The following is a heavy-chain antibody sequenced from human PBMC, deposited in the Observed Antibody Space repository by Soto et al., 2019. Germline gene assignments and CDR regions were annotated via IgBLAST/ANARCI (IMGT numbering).Heavy chain of an antibody. J-gene: IGHJ4*02. V-gene: IGHV2-5*01. D-gene: IGHD1-1*01. CDR2: IYWNDDK. CDR1: GFSLSTSGVG. Sequence: QITLKESGPTLVKPTQTLTLTCTFSGFSLSTSGVGVGWIRQPPGKALEWLALIYWNDDKRYSPSLKSRLTITKDTSKNQVVLTMTNMVPVDTATYYCAHREASDGGAQLFDYWGQGTLVTVSS. CDR3: AHREASDGGAQLFDY.